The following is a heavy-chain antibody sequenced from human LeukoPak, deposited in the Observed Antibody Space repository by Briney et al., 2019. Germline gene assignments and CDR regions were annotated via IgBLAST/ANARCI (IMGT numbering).Heavy chain of an antibody. CDR3: ARTWIQLTDAFDI. Sequence: GGSLRLSCAASGFTFSSYAMHWVRQAPGKGLEYVSAISSNGGSTYYANSVKGRFTISRDNSKNTLYLQMGSLRAEDMAVYYCARTWIQLTDAFDIWGQGTMVTVSS. V-gene: IGHV3-64*01. CDR1: GFTFSSYA. J-gene: IGHJ3*02. D-gene: IGHD5-18*01. CDR2: ISSNGGST.